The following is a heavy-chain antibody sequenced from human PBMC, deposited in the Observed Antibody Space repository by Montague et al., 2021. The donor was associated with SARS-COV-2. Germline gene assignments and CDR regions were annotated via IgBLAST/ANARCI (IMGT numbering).Heavy chain of an antibody. CDR1: GVSISSGSYY. J-gene: IGHJ4*02. CDR3: VREEYYFDDSGSK. D-gene: IGHD3-22*01. V-gene: IGHV4-61*01. Sequence: SETLSLTCSVSGVSISSGSYYWSWVRQPPGKGLEWIGYVYHTGSTNYNPSLKSRVTLSIDTSKNQFSLNLTSVTAADTAVYYCVREEYYFDDSGSKWDQGTLVTV. CDR2: VYHTGST.